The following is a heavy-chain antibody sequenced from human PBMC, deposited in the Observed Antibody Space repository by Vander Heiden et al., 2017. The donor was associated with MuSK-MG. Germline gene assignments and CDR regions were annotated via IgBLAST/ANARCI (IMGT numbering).Heavy chain of an antibody. V-gene: IGHV3-23*04. CDR3: AKWDGELGSSSYIDS. Sequence: EVQLVESGGGLIQSGGSLRLSCAASGFAFNKYGINWVRQAPGKGLEWVSVISGSGANTDYADSVKGRFTISRDNSKNTVSLQMNGLRAEDTAIYYCAKWDGELGSSSYIDSWGQGTLVTVSS. D-gene: IGHD6-6*01. CDR2: ISGSGANT. CDR1: GFAFNKYG. J-gene: IGHJ4*02.